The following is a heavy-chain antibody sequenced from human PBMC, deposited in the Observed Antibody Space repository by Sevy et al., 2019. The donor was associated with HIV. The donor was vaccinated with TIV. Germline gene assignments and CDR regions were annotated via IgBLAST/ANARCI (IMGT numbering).Heavy chain of an antibody. CDR3: ARDSYYYDSSGYPIDY. V-gene: IGHV1-2*02. J-gene: IGHJ4*02. CDR1: GYIFIDYY. D-gene: IGHD3-22*01. Sequence: ASVKVSCKASGYIFIDYYMHWVRQAPGQGLEWMGWINPNSGGTNYAQKFQGRVTMTRDTSISTAYMELSRLRSDDTAVYYCARDSYYYDSSGYPIDYWGQGTLVTVSS. CDR2: INPNSGGT.